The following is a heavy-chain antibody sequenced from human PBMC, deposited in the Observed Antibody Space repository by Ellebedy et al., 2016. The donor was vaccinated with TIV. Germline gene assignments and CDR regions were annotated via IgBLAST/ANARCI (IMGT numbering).Heavy chain of an antibody. CDR1: GYTFTGYY. V-gene: IGHV1-2*04. D-gene: IGHD6-6*01. J-gene: IGHJ6*02. CDR2: INPNSGGT. CDR3: ARDRRRRGFYGMDV. Sequence: ASVKVSXKASGYTFTGYYMHWVRQAPGQGLEWMGWINPNSGGTNYAQKFQGWVTMTRDTSISTAYMELSRLRSDDTAVYYCARDRRRRGFYGMDVWGQGTTVTVSS.